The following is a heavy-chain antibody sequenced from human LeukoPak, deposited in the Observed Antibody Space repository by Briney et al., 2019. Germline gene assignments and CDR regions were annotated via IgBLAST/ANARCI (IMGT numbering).Heavy chain of an antibody. CDR1: GYSFTSYW. D-gene: IGHD2-2*02. Sequence: GESLKISCKGSGYSFTSYWIGWVRQMPGKGLEWMGIIYPGDSDTRYSPSFQGQVTISADKSISTAYLQWSSLKASDTAMYYCARHGCSSTSCYSYYYMDVWGKRTTVTVSS. J-gene: IGHJ6*03. CDR3: ARHGCSSTSCYSYYYMDV. V-gene: IGHV5-51*01. CDR2: IYPGDSDT.